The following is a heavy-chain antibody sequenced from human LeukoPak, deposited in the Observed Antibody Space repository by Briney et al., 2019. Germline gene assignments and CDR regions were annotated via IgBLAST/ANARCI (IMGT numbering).Heavy chain of an antibody. J-gene: IGHJ4*02. V-gene: IGHV4-39*07. D-gene: IGHD3-3*01. CDR3: ARDSPYSSGLFDY. CDR1: GGSISSSNYY. CDR2: IYYSGST. Sequence: SETLSLTCTVSGGSISSSNYYWGWIRQPPGKGLEWIGSIYYSGSTNYNPSLKSRVTISVDTSKNQFSLKLSSVTAADTAVYYCARDSPYSSGLFDYWGQGALVTVSS.